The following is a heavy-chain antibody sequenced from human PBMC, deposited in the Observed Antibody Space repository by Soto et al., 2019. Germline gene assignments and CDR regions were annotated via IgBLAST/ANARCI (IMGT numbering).Heavy chain of an antibody. V-gene: IGHV1-69*02. CDR1: GGTFNTYS. J-gene: IGHJ4*02. Sequence: QVQLVQSGAEVKRPGSSVKVSCRTSGGTFNTYSISWVRQAPGQGLEWMGRITPIIDIPTYAQNFQGRVSISADKSTSTAYMQLTNLRFEDPAMYFCARANPQYVYFESWGQGTLVTVSS. D-gene: IGHD1-20*01. CDR3: ARANPQYVYFES. CDR2: ITPIIDIP.